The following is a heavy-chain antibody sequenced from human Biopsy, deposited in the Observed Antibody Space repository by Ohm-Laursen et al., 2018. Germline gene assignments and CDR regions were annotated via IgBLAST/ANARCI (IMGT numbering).Heavy chain of an antibody. Sequence: SLRLSCAAPGFTFSSYAMNWVRQAPGKGLEWVSAITVSADTTYYADSVKGRFTISRDNSKNTLHLQMNSLRAEDTAVYYCAKWAGHDYGRNPANDPFDMWGQGTVVTVSS. V-gene: IGHV3-23*01. CDR1: GFTFSSYA. CDR3: AKWAGHDYGRNPANDPFDM. D-gene: IGHD4-23*01. CDR2: ITVSADTT. J-gene: IGHJ3*02.